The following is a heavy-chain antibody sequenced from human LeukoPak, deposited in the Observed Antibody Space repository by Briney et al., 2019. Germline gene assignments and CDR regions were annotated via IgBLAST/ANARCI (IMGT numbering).Heavy chain of an antibody. D-gene: IGHD4-23*01. CDR2: IKSDGSST. CDR1: GFTFSSYW. CDR3: ARAVGNSEDFDY. V-gene: IGHV3-74*01. J-gene: IGHJ4*02. Sequence: GGSLRLSCAASGFTFSSYWMRWVRQAPGKGLVWVSRIKSDGSSTNYADSVKGRFTISRDNAKNTLYLQMNSLRAEDTAVYYCARAVGNSEDFDYWGQGTLVTVSS.